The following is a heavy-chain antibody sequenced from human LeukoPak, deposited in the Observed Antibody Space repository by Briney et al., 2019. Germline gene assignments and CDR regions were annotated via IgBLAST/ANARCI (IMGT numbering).Heavy chain of an antibody. CDR2: IYYTGST. V-gene: IGHV4-61*01. J-gene: IGHJ5*02. CDR3: ARTGYCRGDSCYPGWFDP. CDR1: GGSISSSTYY. Sequence: SETLSLTCTVSGGSISSSTYYWSWMRQPPGKGLEWIGYIYYTGSTNYNPSLKSRVTMSVDMSKNQFSLKLSSVTAADTAIYYCARTGYCRGDSCYPGWFDPWGQGTLVTVSS. D-gene: IGHD2-15*01.